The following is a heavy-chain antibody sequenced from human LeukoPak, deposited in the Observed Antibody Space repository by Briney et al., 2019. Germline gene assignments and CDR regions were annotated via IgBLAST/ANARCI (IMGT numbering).Heavy chain of an antibody. D-gene: IGHD1-26*01. V-gene: IGHV1-18*01. Sequence: ASVKVSCKASGYTFTSYGISWVRQAPGQGLEWMGWISAYNGNTNYAQKLQGRVTMTTDTSTSTAYMELRSLRSDDKAVYYCARPGRGSGSYGIDYWGQGTLVTVSS. CDR1: GYTFTSYG. CDR2: ISAYNGNT. CDR3: ARPGRGSGSYGIDY. J-gene: IGHJ4*02.